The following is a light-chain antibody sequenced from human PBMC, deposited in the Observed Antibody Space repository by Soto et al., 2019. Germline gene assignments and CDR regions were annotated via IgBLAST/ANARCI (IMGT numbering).Light chain of an antibody. CDR1: QSVSSY. CDR3: QQRSNWPGT. Sequence: EIVLTQSPATLSLSPGERATLSCRASQSVSSYLAWYQQKPGHAPRLLLYDASNRATGIPARFSGSGSGTDFTLTLSSLEPEAFAVYYCQQRSNWPGTFGPGTKV. V-gene: IGKV3-11*01. CDR2: DAS. J-gene: IGKJ3*01.